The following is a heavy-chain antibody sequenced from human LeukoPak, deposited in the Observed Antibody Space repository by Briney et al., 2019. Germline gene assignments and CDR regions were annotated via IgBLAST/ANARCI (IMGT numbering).Heavy chain of an antibody. J-gene: IGHJ4*02. CDR2: IYYSGST. CDR1: GGSISSSSYY. Sequence: SETLSLTCTVSGGSISSSSYYWGWIRQPPGKGLEWIGSIYYSGSTYYNPSLKSRVTISVDTSKNQFSLKLSSVTAADTAVYYCARDSPPNYYDSSGHFDYWGQGTLVTVSS. V-gene: IGHV4-39*07. CDR3: ARDSPPNYYDSSGHFDY. D-gene: IGHD3-22*01.